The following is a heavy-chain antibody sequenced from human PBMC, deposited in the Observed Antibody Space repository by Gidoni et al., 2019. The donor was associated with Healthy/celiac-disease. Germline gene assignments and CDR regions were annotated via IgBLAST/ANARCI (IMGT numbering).Heavy chain of an antibody. CDR2: ISYDGSNK. J-gene: IGHJ4*02. CDR3: AWGRGYCSGSSCYGFDY. Sequence: QVQLVESGGGVVQPGRSLRLSCAASGFTFSSYAMHWVRQAPGKGLEWVAVISYDGSNKYYADSVKGRFTISRDNSKNTLYLQMNSLRAEDTAVYYCAWGRGYCSGSSCYGFDYWGQGTLVTVSS. CDR1: GFTFSSYA. V-gene: IGHV3-30-3*01. D-gene: IGHD2-15*01.